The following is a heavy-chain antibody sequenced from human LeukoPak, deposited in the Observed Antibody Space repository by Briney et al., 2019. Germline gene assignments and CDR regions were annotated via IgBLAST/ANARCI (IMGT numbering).Heavy chain of an antibody. Sequence: GASVNVSCKASGDTLNSYAISWLRQAPGQALERMGKVIPTIDMTNYAQRFQARVTITADKSTSTAYMELRSLRSEDTAVYYCARSEFDYFDSSGYYYIFDYWGQGTLVTVSS. CDR1: GDTLNSYA. D-gene: IGHD3-22*01. J-gene: IGHJ4*02. CDR2: VIPTIDMT. V-gene: IGHV1-69*04. CDR3: ARSEFDYFDSSGYYYIFDY.